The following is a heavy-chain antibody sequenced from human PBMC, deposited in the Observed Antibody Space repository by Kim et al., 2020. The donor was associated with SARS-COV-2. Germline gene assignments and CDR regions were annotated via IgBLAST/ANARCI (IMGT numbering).Heavy chain of an antibody. Sequence: GGSLRLSCAASGFTFSSYAMSWVRQAPGKGLEWVSAISGSGGSTYYADSVKGRFTISRDNSKNTLYLQMNSLRAEDTAVYYCAKEGLYSSGWYEGYYFDYWGQGTLVTVSS. CDR3: AKEGLYSSGWYEGYYFDY. CDR1: GFTFSSYA. J-gene: IGHJ4*02. CDR2: ISGSGGST. D-gene: IGHD6-19*01. V-gene: IGHV3-23*01.